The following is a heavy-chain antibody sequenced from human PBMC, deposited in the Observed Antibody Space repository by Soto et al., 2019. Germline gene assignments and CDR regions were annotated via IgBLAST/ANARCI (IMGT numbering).Heavy chain of an antibody. D-gene: IGHD5-12*01. J-gene: IGHJ5*02. CDR2: ISSSSNTI. Sequence: HPVGSLRLSCAASGFTFSSYEMNWVRQAPGKGLEWVSYISSSSNTIYYADSVKGRFTISRDNAKKSLYLQMDSLRAEDTAVYYCARGREMATIGPWGQGTLVTVSS. V-gene: IGHV3-48*03. CDR3: ARGREMATIGP. CDR1: GFTFSSYE.